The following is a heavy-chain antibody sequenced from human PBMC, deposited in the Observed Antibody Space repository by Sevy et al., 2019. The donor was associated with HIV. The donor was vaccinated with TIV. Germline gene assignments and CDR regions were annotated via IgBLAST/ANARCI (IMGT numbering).Heavy chain of an antibody. J-gene: IGHJ1*01. CDR2: ISRYNA. CDR1: GYTFENYG. V-gene: IGHV1-18*01. CDR3: ARAPSGSQGPGEYFQH. D-gene: IGHD1-26*01. Sequence: ASVKVSCKASGYTFENYGLGWGRQAPGQGLEWMGWISRYNANYAQHIQGRVTMTTDTSTSTAYIDLRSLGSDERAVYYCARAPSGSQGPGEYFQHWGQGTLVTVSS.